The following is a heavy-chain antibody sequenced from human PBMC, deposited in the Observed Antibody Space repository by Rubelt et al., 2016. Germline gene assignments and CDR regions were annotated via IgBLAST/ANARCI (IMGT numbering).Heavy chain of an antibody. D-gene: IGHD3-22*01. Sequence: SGGSISSGGYSWSWIRQPPGKGLEWVGYIYYSGSTYYNPSLKSRVTISVDKSKNQFSLKLSSVTAADTAVYYCARTYYQDSSGYSDPLYYFDYWGQGTLVTVSS. CDR2: IYYSGST. CDR3: ARTYYQDSSGYSDPLYYFDY. CDR1: GGSISSGGYS. V-gene: IGHV4-30-4*07. J-gene: IGHJ4*02.